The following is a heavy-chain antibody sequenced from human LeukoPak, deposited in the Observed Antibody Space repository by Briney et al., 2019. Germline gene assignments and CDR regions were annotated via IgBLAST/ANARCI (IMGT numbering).Heavy chain of an antibody. V-gene: IGHV3-23*01. Sequence: GGSLRLSCAASGFTFSSYAMSWVRQVPGKGLEWVSAISGSGGSTYYADSVKGRFTISRDNSKKTLSLQMNSLRAEDTAVYYCAKDRLRGWFDPWGQGTLVTVSS. J-gene: IGHJ5*02. CDR2: ISGSGGST. D-gene: IGHD3-16*01. CDR3: AKDRLRGWFDP. CDR1: GFTFSSYA.